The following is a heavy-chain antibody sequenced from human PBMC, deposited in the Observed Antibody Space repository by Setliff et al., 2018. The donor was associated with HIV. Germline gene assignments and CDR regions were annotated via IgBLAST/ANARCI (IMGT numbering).Heavy chain of an antibody. J-gene: IGHJ4*02. CDR2: MSLTRDT. CDR1: GASISGSY. Sequence: SETLSLTCTVSGASISGSYWIWIRQPPGKGLEWIGYMSLTRDTKYNPSLNSRVTTSIDTSKDQFSLELRSVTAADTAVYYCARHYDSSGYGDYFDDWGRGILVTVSS. D-gene: IGHD3-22*01. V-gene: IGHV4-59*08. CDR3: ARHYDSSGYGDYFDD.